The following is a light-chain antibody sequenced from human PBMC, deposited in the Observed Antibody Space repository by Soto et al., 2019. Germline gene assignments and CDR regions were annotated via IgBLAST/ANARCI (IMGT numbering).Light chain of an antibody. V-gene: IGKV3-11*01. CDR2: DAS. Sequence: EVVLTQSPATLSLSPGERATLSCRASQSLGSYLAWYQHKPCQAPRLLIDDASSRAPGIPARFGGSGSGTDFTLTISSLEPEDFAVYYCQYRTTFGQGTRLDIK. CDR1: QSLGSY. J-gene: IGKJ5*01. CDR3: QYRTT.